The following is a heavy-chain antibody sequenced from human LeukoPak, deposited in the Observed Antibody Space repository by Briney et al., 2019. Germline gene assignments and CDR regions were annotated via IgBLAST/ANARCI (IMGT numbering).Heavy chain of an antibody. D-gene: IGHD3-10*01. CDR3: ARARYYYGSAEY. V-gene: IGHV4-59*01. CDR2: IYYSGST. Sequence: SETLSLTCTVSGGPISSYYWSWIRQPPGKGLEWIGYIYYSGSTNYNPSLKSRVTISVDTSKNQFSLKLSSVTAADTAVYYCARARYYYGSAEYWGQRTLVTVSS. CDR1: GGPISSYY. J-gene: IGHJ4*02.